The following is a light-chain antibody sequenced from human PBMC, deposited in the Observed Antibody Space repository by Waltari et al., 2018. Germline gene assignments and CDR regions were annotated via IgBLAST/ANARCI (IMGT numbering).Light chain of an antibody. CDR3: SSYTNRATLRV. J-gene: IGLJ1*01. CDR1: SSDIGNYNY. CDR2: EVS. V-gene: IGLV2-14*01. Sequence: QSALAQPASVSGSPGQSIAISCPGTSSDIGNYNYVSWYQQHPGKAPKLMLYEVSDRASGFSRRFSGSKSGNKATLTISGLQADDEADYYCSSYTNRATLRVFGTGTKVTVL.